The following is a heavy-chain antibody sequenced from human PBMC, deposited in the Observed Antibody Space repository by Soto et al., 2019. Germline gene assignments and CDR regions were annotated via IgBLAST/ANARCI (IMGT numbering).Heavy chain of an antibody. CDR2: ISRSSTGI. CDR1: GFTFSLYS. D-gene: IGHD3-10*01. CDR3: ARAVTWGLDV. V-gene: IGHV3-48*02. Sequence: EVQLVESGGGLVQPGGSLRLSCAASGFTFSLYSMSWVRQAPGKGLEWVSYISRSSTGIHYADSVKGRFAISRDDVTNSMHLQMNSLRDGDTAVYYCARAVTWGLDVWGQGTTVSISS. J-gene: IGHJ6*01.